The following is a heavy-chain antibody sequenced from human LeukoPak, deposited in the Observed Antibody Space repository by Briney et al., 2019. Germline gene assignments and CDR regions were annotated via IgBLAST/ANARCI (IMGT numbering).Heavy chain of an antibody. CDR1: GYTFTSYY. Sequence: ASVKVSCKASGYTFTSYYMHWVRQAPGQGLEWMGWISAYNGNTNYAQKLQGRVTMTTDTSTSTAYMELRSLRSDDTAVYYCARDLHYYGSGSYVRWFDPWGQGTLVTVSS. J-gene: IGHJ5*02. D-gene: IGHD3-10*01. V-gene: IGHV1-18*04. CDR3: ARDLHYYGSGSYVRWFDP. CDR2: ISAYNGNT.